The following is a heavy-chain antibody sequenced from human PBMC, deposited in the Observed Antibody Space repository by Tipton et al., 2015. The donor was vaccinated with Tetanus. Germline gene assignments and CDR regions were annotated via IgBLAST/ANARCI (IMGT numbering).Heavy chain of an antibody. CDR3: ASGSALDY. J-gene: IGHJ4*02. CDR2: ISSTSSYI. Sequence: SLRLSCEVSGFIFSSYTMNWVRQAPGKGLEWVASISSTSSYIYYADSLKGRFTISRDNAKNSLYLQMNSLRAEETAVYYWASGSALDYWGQGTLVTVSS. D-gene: IGHD6-25*01. V-gene: IGHV3-21*01. CDR1: GFIFSSYT.